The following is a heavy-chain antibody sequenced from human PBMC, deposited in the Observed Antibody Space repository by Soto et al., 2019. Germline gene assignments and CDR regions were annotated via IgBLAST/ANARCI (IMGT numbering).Heavy chain of an antibody. CDR3: ARQWEWLSPTTSPHFDY. V-gene: IGHV5-10-1*01. Sequence: GESLKISCKGSGYSFTSYWISWVRQMPGKGLEWMGRIDPSDSYTNYSPSFQGHVTISADKSISTAYLQWSSLKASDTAMYYCARQWEWLSPTTSPHFDYWGQGTLVTVSS. J-gene: IGHJ4*02. D-gene: IGHD3-3*01. CDR1: GYSFTSYW. CDR2: IDPSDSYT.